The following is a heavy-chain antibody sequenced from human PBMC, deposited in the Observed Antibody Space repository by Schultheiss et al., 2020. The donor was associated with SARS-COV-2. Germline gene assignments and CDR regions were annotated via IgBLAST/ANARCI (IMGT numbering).Heavy chain of an antibody. CDR2: ISYDGSNK. CDR1: GFTFSSYA. J-gene: IGHJ4*02. Sequence: GGSLRLSCAASGFTFSSYAMHWVRQAPGKGLEWVAVISYDGSNKYYADSVKGRFTISRDNSKNTLYLQMNSLRAEDTAVYYCAKDGGYCTGGVCYNLFDYWGQGTLVTVSS. CDR3: AKDGGYCTGGVCYNLFDY. D-gene: IGHD2-8*02. V-gene: IGHV3-30-3*01.